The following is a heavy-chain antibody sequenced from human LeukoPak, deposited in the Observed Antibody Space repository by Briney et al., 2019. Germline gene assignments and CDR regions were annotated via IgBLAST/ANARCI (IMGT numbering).Heavy chain of an antibody. CDR3: ARGKVGYCSGGSCYSAEYFQH. V-gene: IGHV1-18*01. J-gene: IGHJ1*01. CDR1: GYTFTSYG. CDR2: ISAYNGNT. Sequence: ASVKVSCKASGYTFTSYGISWVRQAPGQGLEWMGWISAYNGNTNYAQKLQGRVTMTTDTSTSTAYMELRSLRSDDTAVYYCARGKVGYCSGGSCYSAEYFQHWGQGTLVTVSS. D-gene: IGHD2-15*01.